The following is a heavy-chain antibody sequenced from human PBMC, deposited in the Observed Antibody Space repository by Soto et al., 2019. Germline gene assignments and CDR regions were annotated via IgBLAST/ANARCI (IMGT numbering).Heavy chain of an antibody. V-gene: IGHV3-30*18. J-gene: IGHJ4*02. CDR2: ISYDGSNK. D-gene: IGHD3-10*01. Sequence: PGGSLRLSCAASGFTFSSYGMHWVRQAPGKGLEWVAVISYDGSNKYYADSVKGRFTISRDNSKNTLYLQMNSLRAEDTAVYYCAKDREVLLWFGESAAFDYWGQGTLVTVSS. CDR1: GFTFSSYG. CDR3: AKDREVLLWFGESAAFDY.